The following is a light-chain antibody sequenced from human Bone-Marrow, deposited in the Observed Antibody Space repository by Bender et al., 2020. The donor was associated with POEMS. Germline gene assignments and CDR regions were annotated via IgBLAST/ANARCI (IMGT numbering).Light chain of an antibody. J-gene: IGLJ3*02. V-gene: IGLV2-23*01. CDR2: ENI. Sequence: QSALTQPASVSGSPGQSITISCFGTSSDVGSFNIVSWYQQYPGKAPKLVTYENIKRPSGVSDRFSGFKSGNTASLTNSGLQAEDEADYYCCSYDRNNIVMFGGGTTVTVL. CDR3: CSYDRNNIVM. CDR1: SSDVGSFNI.